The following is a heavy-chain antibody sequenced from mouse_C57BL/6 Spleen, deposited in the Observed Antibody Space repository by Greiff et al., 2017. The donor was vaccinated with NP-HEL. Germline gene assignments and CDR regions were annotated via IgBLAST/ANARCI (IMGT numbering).Heavy chain of an antibody. D-gene: IGHD2-1*01. Sequence: VQLKESGPGLVKPSQSLSLTCSVTGYSITSGYYWNWIRQFPGNKLEWMGYISYDGSNNYNPSLKNRISITRDTSKNQFFLKLNSVTTEDTATYYCARDLYGNSYWGQGTTLTVSS. CDR3: ARDLYGNSY. CDR1: GYSITSGYY. J-gene: IGHJ2*01. V-gene: IGHV3-6*01. CDR2: ISYDGSN.